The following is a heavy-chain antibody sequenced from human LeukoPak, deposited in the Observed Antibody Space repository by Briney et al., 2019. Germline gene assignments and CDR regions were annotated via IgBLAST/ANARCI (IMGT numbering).Heavy chain of an antibody. V-gene: IGHV4-30-2*01. Sequence: SETLSLTCAVSGDSISSGDYSWSWIRQPSGKGPEWIGYIFHSGPSYYNPSLKSRVTISVDRSKDQFSLRLTSVTAADTAVYYCARELWFVNAPGSWLDPWGQGILVTVSS. D-gene: IGHD3-10*01. CDR3: ARELWFVNAPGSWLDP. CDR1: GDSISSGDYS. J-gene: IGHJ5*02. CDR2: IFHSGPS.